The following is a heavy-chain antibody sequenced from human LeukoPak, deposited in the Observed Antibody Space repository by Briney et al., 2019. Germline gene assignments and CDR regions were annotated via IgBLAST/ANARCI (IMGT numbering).Heavy chain of an antibody. CDR3: AKDTAYDSSGLFDY. J-gene: IGHJ4*02. Sequence: AGGSLRLSCAASGFTFEDYAMHWVRQAPGKGLEGVSGINWNSGSVDYADSVNSVKGRFTISRDNAKNSLYLQMNSLRAEDTALYYCAKDTAYDSSGLFDYWGQGTLVTVSS. D-gene: IGHD3-22*01. CDR1: GFTFEDYA. V-gene: IGHV3-9*01. CDR2: INWNSGSV.